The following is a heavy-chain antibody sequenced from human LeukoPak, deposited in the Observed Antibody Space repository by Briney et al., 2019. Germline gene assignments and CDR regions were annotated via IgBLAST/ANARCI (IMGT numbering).Heavy chain of an antibody. D-gene: IGHD3-3*01. Sequence: ASVKVSCKASGYTFTSYGISWVRQAPGQGLEWMGWISAYNGNTNYAQMLQGRVTMTTDTSTSTAYMELRSLRSDDTAVYYCARHFNNYDFWSGYSALFDYWGQGTLVTVSS. V-gene: IGHV1-18*01. CDR3: ARHFNNYDFWSGYSALFDY. CDR1: GYTFTSYG. CDR2: ISAYNGNT. J-gene: IGHJ4*02.